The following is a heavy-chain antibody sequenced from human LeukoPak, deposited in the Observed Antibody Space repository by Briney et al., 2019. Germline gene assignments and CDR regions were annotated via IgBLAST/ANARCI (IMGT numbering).Heavy chain of an antibody. CDR1: GFTFSSYA. V-gene: IGHV3-23*01. CDR2: ISGSGGST. D-gene: IGHD2-2*01. CDR3: AKDLGYCSSTSCYPGGY. Sequence: GGSLRLSCAASGFTFSSYAMSWVRQAPGKGLEWVSAISGSGGSTYYADSVKGRFTISRDNSKNTLYLQMNSLRAEDTAVYYCAKDLGYCSSTSCYPGGYWGQGTLVTVSS. J-gene: IGHJ4*02.